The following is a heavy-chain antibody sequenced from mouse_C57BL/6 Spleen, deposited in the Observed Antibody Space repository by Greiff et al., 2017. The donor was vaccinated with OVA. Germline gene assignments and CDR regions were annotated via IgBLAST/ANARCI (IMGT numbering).Heavy chain of an antibody. J-gene: IGHJ4*01. Sequence: VQLQQPGAELVKPGASVKLSCKASGYTFTSYWMHWVKQRPGQGLEWIGMIHPNSGSTNYNEKFKNKATLTVDKSSSTAYMQLSSLTSEDSAVYYCAATVVATKAMDYWGQGTSVTVSS. CDR1: GYTFTSYW. V-gene: IGHV1-64*01. CDR3: AATVVATKAMDY. CDR2: IHPNSGST. D-gene: IGHD1-1*01.